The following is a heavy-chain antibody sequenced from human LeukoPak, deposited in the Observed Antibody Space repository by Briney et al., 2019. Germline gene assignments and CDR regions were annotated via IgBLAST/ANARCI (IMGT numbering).Heavy chain of an antibody. V-gene: IGHV3-21*01. CDR1: GFTFSSYS. J-gene: IGHJ4*02. CDR3: ARDHLEWLLYFDY. CDR2: ISSSSSYI. Sequence: PGGSLRLSCAASGFTFSSYSMNWVRQAPGKGLEWVSSISSSSSYIYYADSVKGRFTISRDNAKNSLYLQMNSLRAEDTAVHYCARDHLEWLLYFDYWGQGTLVTVSS. D-gene: IGHD3-3*01.